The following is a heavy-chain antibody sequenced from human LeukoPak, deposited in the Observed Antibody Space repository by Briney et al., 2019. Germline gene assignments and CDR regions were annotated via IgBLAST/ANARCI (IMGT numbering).Heavy chain of an antibody. Sequence: GGSLRLSCAASGFTFSSYWMSWVRQAPGKGLEWVANIKQDGSEKYYVDSVKGRFTISRDNAKNSLYLQMNSLRAEDTAVYYCARDLLLWFGKNYGMDVWGQGTTVTVSS. D-gene: IGHD3-10*01. J-gene: IGHJ6*02. CDR3: ARDLLLWFGKNYGMDV. CDR2: IKQDGSEK. V-gene: IGHV3-7*01. CDR1: GFTFSSYW.